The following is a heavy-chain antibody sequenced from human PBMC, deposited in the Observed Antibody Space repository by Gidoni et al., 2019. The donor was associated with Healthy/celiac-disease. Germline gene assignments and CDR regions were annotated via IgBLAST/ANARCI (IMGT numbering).Heavy chain of an antibody. V-gene: IGHV3-21*01. CDR3: ARALYVDTAMVL. J-gene: IGHJ4*02. D-gene: IGHD5-18*01. CDR1: GFTCSSYS. CDR2: ISSSSSYI. Sequence: EVQLVESGGGLVKPGGSLRLLCAASGFTCSSYSMNWVRQAPGKVLEWVSSISSSSSYIYYTDAVKGRFTISRDNAKNSLYLQMNSRRAEDTAVYYCARALYVDTAMVLWGQGTLVTVSS.